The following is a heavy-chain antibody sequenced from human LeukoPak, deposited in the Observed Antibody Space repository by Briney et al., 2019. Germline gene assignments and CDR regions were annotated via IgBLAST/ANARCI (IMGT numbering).Heavy chain of an antibody. CDR2: INHSGGST. Sequence: ASVKVSCKQSGYTFTGYYMRSVRPAPGQGLEWMVIINHSGGSTNYAQTFQGRVTMARDTSTSTDYIELSSLKSEDTAVYYCARGGIYYESCGYYSDYCGQGALVTVSS. CDR3: ARGGIYYESCGYYSDY. CDR1: GYTFTGYY. V-gene: IGHV1-46*01. D-gene: IGHD3-22*01. J-gene: IGHJ4*02.